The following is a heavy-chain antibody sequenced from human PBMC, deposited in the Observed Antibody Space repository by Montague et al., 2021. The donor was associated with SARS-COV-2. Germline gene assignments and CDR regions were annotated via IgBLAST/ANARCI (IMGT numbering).Heavy chain of an antibody. J-gene: IGHJ4*02. D-gene: IGHD4-23*01. V-gene: IGHV3-74*01. Sequence: SLRLSCAASGFTSSSYWMHWVRKGPGKGLVWVSRINRDGSVRSYADSVRGRFTISRDIAKNTLYLQMDGLRVEDTALYFCASSRTTVESGTAIDSWGQGTLDTVST. CDR2: INRDGSVR. CDR3: ASSRTTVESGTAIDS. CDR1: GFTSSSYW.